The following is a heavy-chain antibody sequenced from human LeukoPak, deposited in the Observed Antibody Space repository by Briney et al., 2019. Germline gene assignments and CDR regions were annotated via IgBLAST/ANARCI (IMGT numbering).Heavy chain of an antibody. V-gene: IGHV3-7*01. D-gene: IGHD6-13*01. Sequence: GGSLRLSCAASGFIFSTYWTNWVRQAPGKGLEWVANMKRDGSESHYADSVKARFTISRDNAKNSLYLQMNSLRAEDTAVYYCARDLQQLVEGGDYWGQGTLVTVSS. CDR2: MKRDGSES. CDR3: ARDLQQLVEGGDY. CDR1: GFIFSTYW. J-gene: IGHJ4*02.